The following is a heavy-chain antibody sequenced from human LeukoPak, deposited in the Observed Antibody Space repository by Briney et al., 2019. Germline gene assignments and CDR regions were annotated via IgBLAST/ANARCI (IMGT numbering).Heavy chain of an antibody. CDR3: ARLYDFWSGYELDY. CDR1: GGSMYDYY. Sequence: SETLSLTCTVSGGSMYDYYWGWIRQPPGKGLEWIGSIYHSGSTYYNPSLKSRVTISVDTSKNQFSLKLSSVTAADTAVYYCARLYDFWSGYELDYWGQGTLVTVSS. J-gene: IGHJ4*02. CDR2: IYHSGST. V-gene: IGHV4-38-2*02. D-gene: IGHD3-3*01.